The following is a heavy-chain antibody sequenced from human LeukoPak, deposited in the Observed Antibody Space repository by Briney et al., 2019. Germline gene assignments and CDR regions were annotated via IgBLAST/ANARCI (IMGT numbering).Heavy chain of an antibody. CDR1: GFSRRTSGGG. V-gene: IGHV2-5*02. Sequence: SGPTLMQPTPTLTLTYTFSGFSRRTSGGGVGWIRQPPGKAVEWLTLIYLDDDKRYSPSLKSRLTITKDTSTNQVVLTLTNMDPVDTATYYCAHRWVGSSWYWVYFDYWGQGTLVTVSS. CDR3: AHRWVGSSWYWVYFDY. J-gene: IGHJ4*02. D-gene: IGHD6-13*01. CDR2: IYLDDDK.